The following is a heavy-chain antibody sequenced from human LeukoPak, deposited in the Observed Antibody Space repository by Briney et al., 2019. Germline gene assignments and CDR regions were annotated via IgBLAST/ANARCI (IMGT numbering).Heavy chain of an antibody. Sequence: SETLSLTCAVYGGSFSGYYWSWIRQPPGKGLEWIGEINHSGSTNYNPSLKSRVTISVDTSKNQFSLKLSSVTAADTAVYYCARSKTLGFGGVIRSFDYWGQGTLVTVSS. CDR1: GGSFSGYY. CDR2: INHSGST. J-gene: IGHJ4*02. D-gene: IGHD3-16*01. CDR3: ARSKTLGFGGVIRSFDY. V-gene: IGHV4-34*01.